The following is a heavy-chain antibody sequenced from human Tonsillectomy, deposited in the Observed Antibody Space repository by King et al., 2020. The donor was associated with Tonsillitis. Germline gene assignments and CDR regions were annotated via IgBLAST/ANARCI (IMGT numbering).Heavy chain of an antibody. Sequence: VQLQESGPGLVRPSETLSLTCSVSGGSISTSYWSWIRQSPGKGLEWIGYIYNSDSTNYNPSLKSRVTISVDTSKNQFSLKLSSVTAADTAVYYCARHGNGDDESFDYWGQGTLVTVSS. CDR3: ARHGNGDDESFDY. CDR2: IYNSDST. V-gene: IGHV4-59*08. D-gene: IGHD4-17*01. CDR1: GGSISTSY. J-gene: IGHJ4*02.